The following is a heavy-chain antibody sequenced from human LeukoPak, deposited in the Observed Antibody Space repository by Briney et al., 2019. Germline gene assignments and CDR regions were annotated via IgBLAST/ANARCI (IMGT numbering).Heavy chain of an antibody. Sequence: SETLSLTCAVYGGSFSGYYWSWIRQPPGKGLEWIGYIYYSGSTNYNPSLKSRVTISVDTSKNQFSLKLSSVTAADTAVYYCARQSRLRYYDSSGYYFDPWGQGTLVTVSS. D-gene: IGHD3-22*01. CDR1: GGSFSGYY. CDR3: ARQSRLRYYDSSGYYFDP. V-gene: IGHV4-59*08. CDR2: IYYSGST. J-gene: IGHJ5*02.